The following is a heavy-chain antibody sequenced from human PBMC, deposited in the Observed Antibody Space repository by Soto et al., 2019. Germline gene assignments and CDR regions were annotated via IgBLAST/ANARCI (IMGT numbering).Heavy chain of an antibody. J-gene: IGHJ4*02. V-gene: IGHV1-2*02. D-gene: IGHD4-4*01. CDR2: MHPSSGGT. CDR3: AREATTGYLDY. Sequence: ASVKVSCKPSGYSFSAHYIFWVRQAPGQGLEWMGWMHPSSGGTNFAQEFEGRVTLTRDTSLSTAYMELSGLKSDDTAVYYCAREATTGYLDYWGQGTQVTVPQ. CDR1: GYSFSAHY.